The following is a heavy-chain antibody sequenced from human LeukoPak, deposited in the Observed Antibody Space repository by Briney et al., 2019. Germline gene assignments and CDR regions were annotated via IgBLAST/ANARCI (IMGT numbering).Heavy chain of an antibody. J-gene: IGHJ4*02. D-gene: IGHD2/OR15-2a*01. CDR3: AKGYDITTYYLDY. CDR1: GFTFSDYD. Sequence: AGSLRLSCAASGFTFSDYDIHWVRQAPGKGLERVAFIRFDGNHKYYADSVKGRFTVSRDNSKNTLYLQMNSLRPEDTAVYYCAKGYDITTYYLDYWGQGTLVTVST. V-gene: IGHV3-30*02. CDR2: IRFDGNHK.